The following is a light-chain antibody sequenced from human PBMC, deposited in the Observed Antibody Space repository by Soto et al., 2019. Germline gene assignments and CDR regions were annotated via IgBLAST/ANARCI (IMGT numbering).Light chain of an antibody. J-gene: IGLJ2*01. V-gene: IGLV2-14*01. CDR2: DVS. CDR3: SSYTSSSTL. Sequence: QSALTQPASVSGSPGQSITISCTGTSRDVGGYNYVSWYQQHPGKAPKLMIYDVSNRPSGVSNRFSGSKSGNTASLTISGLQAEDEADYYCSSYTSSSTLFGGETKVTVL. CDR1: SRDVGGYNY.